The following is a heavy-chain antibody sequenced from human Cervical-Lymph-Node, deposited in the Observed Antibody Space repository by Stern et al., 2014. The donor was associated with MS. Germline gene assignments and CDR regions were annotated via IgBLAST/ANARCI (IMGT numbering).Heavy chain of an antibody. CDR3: ARIPLRVHYFDY. D-gene: IGHD3-10*01. V-gene: IGHV2-70*01. J-gene: IGHJ4*02. Sequence: QVTLRESGPALVKPTQTLTLTCTFSGFSLSTSGMCVSWIRQPPGKALEXLALIDWDDDKYYSTSLKTRLTISKDTSKNQVVLTMTNMDPVDTATYYCARIPLRVHYFDYWGQGTLVTVSS. CDR1: GFSLSTSGMC. CDR2: IDWDDDK.